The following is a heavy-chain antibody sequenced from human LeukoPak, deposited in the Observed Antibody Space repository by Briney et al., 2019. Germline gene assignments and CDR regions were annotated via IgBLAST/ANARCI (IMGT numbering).Heavy chain of an antibody. Sequence: ASVKVSCKASGGTFSSYAISWARQAPGQGLEWMGRIIPIFGIANYAQKFQGRVAITADKSTSTAYMELSSLRSEDTAVYYCARARAAPPSYYGMHVWGQGTTVTVSS. V-gene: IGHV1-69*04. CDR2: IIPIFGIA. CDR1: GGTFSSYA. CDR3: ARARAAPPSYYGMHV. J-gene: IGHJ6*02. D-gene: IGHD6-25*01.